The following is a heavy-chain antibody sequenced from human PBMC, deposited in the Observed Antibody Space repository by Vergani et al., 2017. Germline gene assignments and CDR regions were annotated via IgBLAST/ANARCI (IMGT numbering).Heavy chain of an antibody. D-gene: IGHD3-10*01. CDR1: GFSVSSHA. J-gene: IGHJ6*03. CDR3: AKAGSVTSGSLQYNFYMDV. V-gene: IGHV3-30*18. Sequence: QVQLAESGGGRVQPGRSLRLSCAASGFSVSSHAIHWVRQAPGKGPEWVAVISNDGSKKYYADSVKGRFTISRDNSKNTLDLQMNSLRTQDTAVYYCAKAGSVTSGSLQYNFYMDVWGKGTTVTVS. CDR2: ISNDGSKK.